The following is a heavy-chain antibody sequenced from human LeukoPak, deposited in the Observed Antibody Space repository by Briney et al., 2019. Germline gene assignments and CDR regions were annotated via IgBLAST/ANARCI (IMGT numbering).Heavy chain of an antibody. D-gene: IGHD3-10*01. Sequence: SETLSLTCTVSGGSISSGDYYWSWIRQPPGKGLEWIGYIYYSGSTYYNPSLKSRVTISVDTSKNQFSLKLSSVTAADTAVYYCARGRPDYYGSGSYPPFDYWGQGTLVTVSS. CDR1: GGSISSGDYY. V-gene: IGHV4-30-4*01. CDR2: IYYSGST. J-gene: IGHJ4*02. CDR3: ARGRPDYYGSGSYPPFDY.